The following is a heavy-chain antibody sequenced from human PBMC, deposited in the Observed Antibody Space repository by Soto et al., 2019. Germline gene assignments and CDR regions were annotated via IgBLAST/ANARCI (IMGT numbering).Heavy chain of an antibody. Sequence: GGSLRLSCAASGFTFSSYGMNWARQAPGKGLEWVAVISYDENNKYYADSVKGRFTISRDNSKNTLYLQMNSLRAEDTAVYYCAKVLTGDLDYWGQGTLVTVSS. V-gene: IGHV3-30*18. D-gene: IGHD7-27*01. CDR2: ISYDENNK. CDR3: AKVLTGDLDY. CDR1: GFTFSSYG. J-gene: IGHJ4*02.